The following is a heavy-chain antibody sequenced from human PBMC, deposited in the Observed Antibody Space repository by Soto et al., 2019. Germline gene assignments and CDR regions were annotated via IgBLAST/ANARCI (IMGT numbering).Heavy chain of an antibody. D-gene: IGHD5-18*01. Sequence: SETLSLTCIVSGASISSGSYYWGWIRQPPGKGLEWIGSIYHSGSTHYNPSLKSRVTISVDTSKNQFSVKLSSVTAADTAVYYCARGYGRNFDYWGQGTLVTVSS. CDR2: IYHSGST. V-gene: IGHV4-39*01. J-gene: IGHJ4*02. CDR3: ARGYGRNFDY. CDR1: GASISSGSYY.